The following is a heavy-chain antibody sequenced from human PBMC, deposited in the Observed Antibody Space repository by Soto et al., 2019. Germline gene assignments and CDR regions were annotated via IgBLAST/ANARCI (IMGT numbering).Heavy chain of an antibody. CDR1: GGSISSGGYS. CDR3: ARDTVPAEATQPRHGMDV. CDR2: IYHSGST. V-gene: IGHV4-30-2*01. J-gene: IGHJ6*01. Sequence: SETLSLTCAVSGGSISSGGYSWSWIRQPPGKGLEWIGYIYHSGSTYYNPSLKSRVTISVDRSKNQFSLKLSSVTAADTAVYYCARDTVPAEATQPRHGMDVWGQATTVTVSS. D-gene: IGHD1-26*01.